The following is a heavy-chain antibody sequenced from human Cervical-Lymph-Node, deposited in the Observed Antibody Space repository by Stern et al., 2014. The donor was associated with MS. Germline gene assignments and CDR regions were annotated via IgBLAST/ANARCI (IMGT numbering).Heavy chain of an antibody. Sequence: QVQLVESGTEVKKPGSSVKVSCKASGGTFNSFDRSWVRQAPGQGLEWLWGIIATFDTGTYAQKLQVRVTFTVDESTSTVYMELSSLRAEDTAVYFCTRHQAGIAADWGQGTLVTVSS. J-gene: IGHJ4*02. CDR2: IIATFDTG. D-gene: IGHD6-13*01. V-gene: IGHV1-69*01. CDR3: TRHQAGIAAD. CDR1: GGTFNSFD.